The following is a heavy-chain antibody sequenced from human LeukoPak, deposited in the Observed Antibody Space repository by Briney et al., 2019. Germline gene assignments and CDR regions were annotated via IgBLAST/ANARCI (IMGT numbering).Heavy chain of an antibody. J-gene: IGHJ4*02. CDR2: INPNSGGT. Sequence: ASVQVSCKASGYTFTGYYMHWVRQAPGQGLEWMGRINPNSGGTNYAQKFQGRVTMTRDTSISTAYMELSRLRSDDTAVYYCARERGRGIIDDYWGQGTLVTVSS. CDR3: ARERGRGIIDDY. D-gene: IGHD1-14*01. CDR1: GYTFTGYY. V-gene: IGHV1-2*06.